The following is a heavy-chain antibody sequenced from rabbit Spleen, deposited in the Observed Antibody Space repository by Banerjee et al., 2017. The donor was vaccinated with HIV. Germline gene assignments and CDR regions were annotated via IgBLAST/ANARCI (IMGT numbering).Heavy chain of an antibody. CDR1: GFDFSSYY. Sequence: QLVESGGGLVQPGESLKLSCKASGFDFSSYYMNWVRQAPGKGLEWIGYIDPVFGITYYANWVNGRFSISRENAQNTVFLQMTSLTAADTATYFCARDGAGGSYFALWGPGTLSPS. D-gene: IGHD8-1*01. CDR3: ARDGAGGSYFAL. V-gene: IGHV1S7*01. CDR2: IDPVFGIT. J-gene: IGHJ4*01.